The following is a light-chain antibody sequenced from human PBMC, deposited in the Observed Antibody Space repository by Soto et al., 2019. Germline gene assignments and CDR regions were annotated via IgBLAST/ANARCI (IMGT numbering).Light chain of an antibody. CDR1: SSNIGNNF. Sequence: QSVLTQPPPVSAAPGQTVTISCSGTSSNIGNNFVSWYQHLPGTAPKILIYDNVKRPSGIPDRFSGFKSGASATLGITGLQTGDEADYYCGSWDTSLSLCYVFGTGTKLTVL. CDR2: DNV. V-gene: IGLV1-51*01. CDR3: GSWDTSLSLCYV. J-gene: IGLJ1*01.